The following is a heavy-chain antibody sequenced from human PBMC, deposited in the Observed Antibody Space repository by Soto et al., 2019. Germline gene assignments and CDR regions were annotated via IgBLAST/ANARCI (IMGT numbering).Heavy chain of an antibody. D-gene: IGHD3-10*01. Sequence: ASVKVSCKASGYNLVVYYIYWVRQAPGHGLEWMGWINPNGGGTNYAREFQGRVSMTRDTSSNTAYLDLKSLRPDDTALYYCTRDLIYFIGNDYYASFDYWGQGTLVTVSS. CDR3: TRDLIYFIGNDYYASFDY. CDR2: INPNGGGT. V-gene: IGHV1-2*02. CDR1: GYNLVVYY. J-gene: IGHJ4*02.